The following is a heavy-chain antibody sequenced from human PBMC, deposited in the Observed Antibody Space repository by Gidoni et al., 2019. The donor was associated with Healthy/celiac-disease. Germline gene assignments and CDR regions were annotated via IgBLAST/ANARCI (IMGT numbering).Heavy chain of an antibody. CDR1: GGSLSSSNW. V-gene: IGHV4-4*02. Sequence: QVQLQESGPGLVKPSGTLSPTCAVSGGSLSSSNWWSWVRQPPGKGLEWIGEIYHSGSTNYNPSLKSRVTISVDKSKNQFSLKLSSVTAADTAVYYCASIGVWYYGSGSYHYYFDYWGQGTLVTVSS. CDR2: IYHSGST. J-gene: IGHJ4*02. CDR3: ASIGVWYYGSGSYHYYFDY. D-gene: IGHD3-10*01.